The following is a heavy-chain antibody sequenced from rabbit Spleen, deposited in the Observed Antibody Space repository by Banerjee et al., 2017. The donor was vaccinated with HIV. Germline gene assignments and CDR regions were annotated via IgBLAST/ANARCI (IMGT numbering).Heavy chain of an antibody. V-gene: IGHV1S40*01. CDR2: AYAGSSDST. CDR3: ARDAGTSFSTYGMDL. Sequence: SVEGSGGGLVKPGGFPKPTFKASGFSLSGFSFHNGYGLVLVRQAPGKGLEWVACAYAGSSDSTYSATWAKGRFTISKTSSTTVTLQMTSLTVADTATYFCARDAGTSFSTYGMDLWGPGTLVTVS. CDR1: GFSLSGFSFHNGYG. J-gene: IGHJ6*01. D-gene: IGHD8-1*01.